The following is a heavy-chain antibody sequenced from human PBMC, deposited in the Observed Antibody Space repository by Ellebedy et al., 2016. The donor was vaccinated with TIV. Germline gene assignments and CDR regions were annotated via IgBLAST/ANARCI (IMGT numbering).Heavy chain of an antibody. Sequence: GGSLRLSCAASGFIFSDYYMSWIRQAPGKGLEYISYISSSGTPIYYADSVKGRFTISRDNANNSLDLQMNSLRADDTAVYYCARDARFIDQQHNWFDPWGQGTQVTVSS. CDR2: ISSSGTPI. D-gene: IGHD6-13*01. J-gene: IGHJ5*02. V-gene: IGHV3-11*01. CDR1: GFIFSDYY. CDR3: ARDARFIDQQHNWFDP.